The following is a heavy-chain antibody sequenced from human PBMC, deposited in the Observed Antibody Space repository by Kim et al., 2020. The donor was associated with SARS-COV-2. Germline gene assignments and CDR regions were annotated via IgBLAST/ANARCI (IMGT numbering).Heavy chain of an antibody. CDR2: IYYSGST. CDR3: ARSRQFIAAADSEYFQH. D-gene: IGHD6-13*01. J-gene: IGHJ1*01. Sequence: SETLSLTCTVSGGSISSSSYYWGWIRQPPGKGLEWIGSIYYSGSTYYNPSLKSRVTISVDTSKNQFSLKLSSVTAADTAVYYCARSRQFIAAADSEYFQHWGQGTLVTVSS. V-gene: IGHV4-39*01. CDR1: GGSISSSSYY.